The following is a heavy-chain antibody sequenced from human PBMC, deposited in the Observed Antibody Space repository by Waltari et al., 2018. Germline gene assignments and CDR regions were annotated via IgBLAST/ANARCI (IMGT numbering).Heavy chain of an antibody. V-gene: IGHV3-7*01. CDR2: MKQDGSET. CDR3: ARGVTGDSYAWGPLDY. CDR1: GFTFSRYY. J-gene: IGHJ4*02. D-gene: IGHD5-18*01. Sequence: EVRLVESGGDLVQPGGSLRRSCAASGFTFSRYYMSWVRQAPGKGLVWVANMKQDGSETYYVASVKGRFTISRDNAKNSLYLQMNNLRAEDTAVYYCARGVTGDSYAWGPLDYWGQGTLVTVSS.